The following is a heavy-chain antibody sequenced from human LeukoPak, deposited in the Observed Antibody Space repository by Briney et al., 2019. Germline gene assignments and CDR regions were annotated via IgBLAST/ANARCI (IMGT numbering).Heavy chain of an antibody. CDR2: ISGSGGGA. CDR1: GITLSNYG. J-gene: IGHJ4*02. CDR3: AKRSVVIRVILVGFHKEAYYFDS. V-gene: IGHV3-23*01. Sequence: GGSLRLSCAVSGITLSNYGMRWVRQAPGKGLEWVAGISGSGGGANYADSVKGRFTISRDNPQNTLFLQMNSLRAEDTAVYFCAKRSVVIRVILVGFHKEAYYFDSWGQGALVTVSS. D-gene: IGHD3-22*01.